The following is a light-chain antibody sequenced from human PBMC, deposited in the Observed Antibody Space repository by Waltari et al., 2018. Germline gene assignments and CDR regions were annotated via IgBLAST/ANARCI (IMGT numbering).Light chain of an antibody. CDR2: AAS. CDR3: QQYSDWPPLT. CDR1: QSVSRN. V-gene: IGKV3-15*01. Sequence: EILMTQSPGTLSVSPGETATLSCRASQSVSRNLAWYQLKPGQAPRLLIYAASTRATGIPARFSGSGSGTEFTLTISSLQSEDFAVYYCQQYSDWPPLTFGGGTKVEIK. J-gene: IGKJ4*01.